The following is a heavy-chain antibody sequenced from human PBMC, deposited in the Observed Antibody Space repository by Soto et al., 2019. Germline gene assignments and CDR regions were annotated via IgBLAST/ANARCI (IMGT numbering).Heavy chain of an antibody. J-gene: IGHJ6*02. CDR2: ISAYNGNT. D-gene: IGHD2-15*01. CDR3: ARDEGYCSGGSCYQFYYYGMDV. CDR1: GYTFTSYG. V-gene: IGHV1-18*01. Sequence: ASVKVSCKASGYTFTSYGISWVRQAPGQGLEWMGWISAYNGNTNYAQKLQGRVTMTTDTFTSTAYMELRSLRSDDTAVYYCARDEGYCSGGSCYQFYYYGMDVWGQGTTVTVSS.